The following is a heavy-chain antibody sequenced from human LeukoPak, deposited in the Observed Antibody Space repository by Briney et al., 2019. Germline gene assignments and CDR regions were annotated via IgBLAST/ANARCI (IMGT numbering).Heavy chain of an antibody. CDR3: ARDNPGIISGWPTLFDY. Sequence: ASVTVSCKASGYTFTSYGISWVRQAPGQGLEWMGWISAYNGNTNYAQKLQGRVTMTTDTSTSTAYMELRSLRSDDTAVYYCARDNPGIISGWPTLFDYWGQGTLVTVSS. V-gene: IGHV1-18*01. D-gene: IGHD6-19*01. J-gene: IGHJ4*02. CDR1: GYTFTSYG. CDR2: ISAYNGNT.